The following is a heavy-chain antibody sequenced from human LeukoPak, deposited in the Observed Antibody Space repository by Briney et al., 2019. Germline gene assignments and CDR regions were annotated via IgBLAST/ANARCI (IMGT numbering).Heavy chain of an antibody. CDR1: GGSFSGYY. Sequence: SETLSLTCAVYGGSFSGYYWSWIRQPPGKGLEWIGEIYHSGSTNYNPSLKSRVTISVDTSKNQFSLKLSSVTAADTAMYYCATRRPGYSYDDGSYFQHWGQGTLVTVSS. CDR2: IYHSGST. J-gene: IGHJ1*01. V-gene: IGHV4-34*01. CDR3: ATRRPGYSYDDGSYFQH. D-gene: IGHD5-18*01.